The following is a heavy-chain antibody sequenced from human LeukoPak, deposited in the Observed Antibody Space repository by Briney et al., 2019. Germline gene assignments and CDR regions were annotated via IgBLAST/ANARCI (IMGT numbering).Heavy chain of an antibody. Sequence: SQTLSLTCTLSGDSINIGPYYWTWIRQRPGKGLEWIGRIYTSGSTNYNPSLKSRVTMSVDTSKNQFSLKLSSVTAADTAVYYCAREGGGPRWLDPWGQGTLVTVSS. CDR3: AREGGGPRWLDP. CDR2: IYTSGST. CDR1: GDSINIGPYY. D-gene: IGHD6-25*01. V-gene: IGHV4-61*02. J-gene: IGHJ5*02.